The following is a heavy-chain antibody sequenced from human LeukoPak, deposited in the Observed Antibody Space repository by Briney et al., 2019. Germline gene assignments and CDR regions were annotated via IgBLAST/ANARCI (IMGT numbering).Heavy chain of an antibody. V-gene: IGHV3-30-3*01. J-gene: IGHJ4*02. CDR2: ISYDGSNK. D-gene: IGHD3-10*01. CDR1: GFTFSSYA. CDR3: ARDLVVGYYGSGSYPY. Sequence: GRSLRLSCAASGFTFSSYAMHWVRQAPGKGLEWVAVISYDGSNKYYADSVKGRFTISRDNSKNTLYLQMNSLRAEDTAVYYCARDLVVGYYGSGSYPYWGQGTLVTVSS.